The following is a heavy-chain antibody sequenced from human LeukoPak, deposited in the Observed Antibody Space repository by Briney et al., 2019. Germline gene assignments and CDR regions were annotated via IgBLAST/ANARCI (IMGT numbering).Heavy chain of an antibody. J-gene: IGHJ3*02. CDR2: ISSSSSYI. V-gene: IGHV3-21*01. Sequence: GGSLRLSCAASGFTFSSYSMNWVRQAPGKGLEWVSSISSSSSYIYYADSVKGRFTISRDNAKNSLYLQMNSLRAEDTAVYYCAREPDIVVVVAATDAFDIWGQGTMVIVSS. CDR3: AREPDIVVVVAATDAFDI. D-gene: IGHD2-15*01. CDR1: GFTFSSYS.